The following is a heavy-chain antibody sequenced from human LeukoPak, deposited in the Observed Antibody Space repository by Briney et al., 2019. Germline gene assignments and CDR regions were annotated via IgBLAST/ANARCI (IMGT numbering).Heavy chain of an antibody. V-gene: IGHV3-48*03. CDR1: GFTFSSYE. J-gene: IGHJ4*02. Sequence: GGSLRLSCAASGFTFSSYEMNWVRQAPGKGLEWVSYISSSGSTIYYADSVKGRFTISRDNAKNSLYLQMNSLRAEDTAVYYCARDLGIITLGGAPSFDYWGQGTLVTVSS. CDR2: ISSSGSTI. CDR3: ARDLGIITLGGAPSFDY. D-gene: IGHD3-16*01.